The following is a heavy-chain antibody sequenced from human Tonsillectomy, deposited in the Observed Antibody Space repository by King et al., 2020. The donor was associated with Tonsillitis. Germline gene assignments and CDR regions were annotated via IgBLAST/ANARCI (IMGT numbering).Heavy chain of an antibody. CDR1: GFTFSTYA. CDR2: INSIGTTT. V-gene: IGHV3-64D*06. J-gene: IGHJ4*02. D-gene: IGHD3-22*01. Sequence: VQLVESGGGLVQPGGSLRLSCSASGFTFSTYAMHWVRQAPGKGLEYVSAINSIGTTTYYADSVKGRFTISRDNSKKTLFLQMSSLRAEDTAVYYCVKALMFYDSRAFYFDYWGQGTLVTVSS. CDR3: VKALMFYDSRAFYFDY.